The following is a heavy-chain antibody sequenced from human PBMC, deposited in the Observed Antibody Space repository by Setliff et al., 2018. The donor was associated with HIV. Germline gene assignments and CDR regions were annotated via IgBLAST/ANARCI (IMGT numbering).Heavy chain of an antibody. CDR2: IYYTGRT. Sequence: PSETLSLTCTVSGGSISTYYWSWIRQAPGRGLEWIGYIYYTGRTNYNPSLKSRVTMSLDSSKKQFSLKLSSVTAADTAVYFCARDVGGFTVFAVPRGGFDPWGHGTLVTVS. CDR1: GGSISTYY. J-gene: IGHJ5*02. V-gene: IGHV4-59*01. CDR3: ARDVGGFTVFAVPRGGFDP. D-gene: IGHD3-3*01.